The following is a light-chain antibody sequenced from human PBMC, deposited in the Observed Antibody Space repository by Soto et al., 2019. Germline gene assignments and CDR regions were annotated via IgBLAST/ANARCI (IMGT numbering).Light chain of an antibody. J-gene: IGLJ2*01. CDR1: SRDVGAYNS. Sequence: QSALTQPASVSGSPGQSITISCTGTSRDVGAYNSVSWYQQHPGKAPKLMIYDVSSRPSGVSNRFSGSKSGNTASLTISGLQAEDEADYYCSSYKGSSTLVVFGGGTQLNVL. CDR2: DVS. CDR3: SSYKGSSTLVV. V-gene: IGLV2-14*01.